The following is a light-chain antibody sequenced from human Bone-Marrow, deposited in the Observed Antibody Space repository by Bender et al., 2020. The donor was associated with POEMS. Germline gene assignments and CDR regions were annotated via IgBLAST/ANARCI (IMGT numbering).Light chain of an antibody. Sequence: QSALTQPPSASGSPGQSVTISCTGTSSDVGGYRYVSWYQQHPGRAPKLMIYEVSYRPSGVSNRFSGSKSGNTASLTISGLQAEDEADYYCSSYTISSTWVFGGGTKLSVL. J-gene: IGLJ3*02. V-gene: IGLV2-14*01. CDR1: SSDVGGYRY. CDR2: EVS. CDR3: SSYTISSTWV.